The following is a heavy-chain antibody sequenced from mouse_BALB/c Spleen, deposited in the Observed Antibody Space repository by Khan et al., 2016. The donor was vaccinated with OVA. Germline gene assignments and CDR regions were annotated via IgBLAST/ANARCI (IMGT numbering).Heavy chain of an antibody. J-gene: IGHJ2*01. CDR1: GYIFTSYW. Sequence: QVQLQQSGAELVRPGASVKLSCKTSGYIFTSYWIHWVKQRSGQGLEWIARIYPGTDNTYYNEKFKDKATLTADKSSSTAYIQLSSLKHEDSDVYFCAREEAVYHFDHWGQGTTLTVSS. D-gene: IGHD3-3*01. CDR3: AREEAVYHFDH. CDR2: IYPGTDNT. V-gene: IGHV1S132*01.